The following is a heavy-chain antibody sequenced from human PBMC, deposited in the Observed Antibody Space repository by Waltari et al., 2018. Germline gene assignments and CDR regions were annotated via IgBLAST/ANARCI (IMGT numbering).Heavy chain of an antibody. CDR3: ARSGVAAAGDDY. J-gene: IGHJ4*02. D-gene: IGHD6-13*01. CDR1: GFTFSGYS. V-gene: IGHV3-48*02. Sequence: EVQLVESGGGLVQPGGSLRLSCAASGFTFSGYSMNWFRQAPGKGLEWVSYITRSSSTIYYADSVKGRFTVSRDNAKNSLYLQMNSLRDEDTAVYYCARSGVAAAGDDYWGQGTLVTVSS. CDR2: ITRSSSTI.